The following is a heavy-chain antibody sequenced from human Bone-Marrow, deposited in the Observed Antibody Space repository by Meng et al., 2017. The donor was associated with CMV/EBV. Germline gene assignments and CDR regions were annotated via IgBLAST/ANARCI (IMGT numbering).Heavy chain of an antibody. CDR3: ARSDIVATIGYCSGGSCYPWSYFDY. Sequence: SWLRQAPGHGLEWMGWISAYNGNSNYPQKLQARVTMTTDTATSTAYMELRSLRADDTAVYYCARSDIVATIGYCSGGSCYPWSYFDYWGQGTLVTVSS. J-gene: IGHJ4*02. D-gene: IGHD2-15*01. V-gene: IGHV1-18*01. CDR2: ISAYNGNS.